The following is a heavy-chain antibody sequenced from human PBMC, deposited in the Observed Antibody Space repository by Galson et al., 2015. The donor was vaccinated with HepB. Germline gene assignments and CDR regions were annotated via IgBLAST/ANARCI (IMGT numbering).Heavy chain of an antibody. D-gene: IGHD1-1*01. CDR2: MNSDGSST. Sequence: SLRLSCAASGFTFSTYWMHWVRHAPGKGLLWVSRMNSDGSSTSYADSVKGRFTISRDNAKNTLYLQMNSLRAEDTAVYYCANAAPDWYFDLWGRGTLVTVSS. CDR3: ANAAPDWYFDL. J-gene: IGHJ2*01. V-gene: IGHV3-74*01. CDR1: GFTFSTYW.